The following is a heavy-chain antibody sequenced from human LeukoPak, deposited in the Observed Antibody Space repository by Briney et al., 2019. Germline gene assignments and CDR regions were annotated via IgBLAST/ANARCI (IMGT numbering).Heavy chain of an antibody. J-gene: IGHJ4*02. CDR3: ARLDTPLVPYYFDY. Sequence: GESLKIPCKGSGYRFTSYWIAWVRQMPGKGLEWMGIIYPHDSDTRYSPSLQGQVTISADKSISTAYLQWSSLKASDTAMYYCARLDTPLVPYYFDYWGQGTLVTVSS. D-gene: IGHD5-18*01. CDR2: IYPHDSDT. CDR1: GYRFTSYW. V-gene: IGHV5-51*01.